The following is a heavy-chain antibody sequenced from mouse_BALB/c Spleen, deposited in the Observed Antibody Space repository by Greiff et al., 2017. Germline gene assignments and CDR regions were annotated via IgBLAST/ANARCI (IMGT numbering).Heavy chain of an antibody. V-gene: IGHV5-6-5*01. CDR2: ISSGGST. Sequence: EVQGVESGGGLVKPGGSLKLSCAASGFTFSSYAMSWVRQTPEKRLEWVASISSGGSTYYPDSVKGRFTISRDNARNILYLQMSSLRSEDTAMYYCASDATAIDYWGQGTTLTVSS. D-gene: IGHD1-2*01. CDR3: ASDATAIDY. J-gene: IGHJ2*01. CDR1: GFTFSSYA.